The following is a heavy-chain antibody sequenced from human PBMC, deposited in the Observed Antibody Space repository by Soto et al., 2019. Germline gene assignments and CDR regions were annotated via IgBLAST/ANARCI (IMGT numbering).Heavy chain of an antibody. CDR2: IWYDGSKK. CDR3: ARDASYYSLWSGYYPSRNGMDV. J-gene: IGHJ6*02. D-gene: IGHD3-3*01. CDR1: GFTFSTFG. Sequence: QVQVVESGGGVVQLGRPLSLSCAAPGFTFSTFGMHWVRQAPGKGLEWVSLIWYDGSKKSYGDSVKGRFTISRDNSRNTVYLQMNSLRADDTAVYYCARDASYYSLWSGYYPSRNGMDVWGQGTTVTVSS. V-gene: IGHV3-33*01.